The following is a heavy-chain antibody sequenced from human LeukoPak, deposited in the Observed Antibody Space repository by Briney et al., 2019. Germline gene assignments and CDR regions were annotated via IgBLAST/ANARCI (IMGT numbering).Heavy chain of an antibody. CDR2: INPNSGGT. J-gene: IGHJ5*02. CDR3: ARSTYDILTGPTENWFDP. D-gene: IGHD3-9*01. CDR1: GYTFTGYY. V-gene: IGHV1-2*02. Sequence: ASVKVSCKTSGYTFTGYYMHWVRQAPGQGLEWMGWINPNSGGTNYAQKLQGRVTMTTDTSTSTAYMELRSLRSDDTAVYYCARSTYDILTGPTENWFDPWGQGTLVTVSS.